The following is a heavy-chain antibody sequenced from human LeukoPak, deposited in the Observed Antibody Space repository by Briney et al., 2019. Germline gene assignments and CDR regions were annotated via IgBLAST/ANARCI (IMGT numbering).Heavy chain of an antibody. CDR1: GFTFSSYS. D-gene: IGHD6-19*01. Sequence: GGSLRLSCAASGFTFSSYSMNWVRQAPGKGLEWVSSISSSSSYIYYADSVKGRFTISRDNAKNSLYLQMNSLRAEDTAVYYCARGMRGSGWSNGYFDYWGQGTLVTVSS. V-gene: IGHV3-21*01. CDR2: ISSSSSYI. CDR3: ARGMRGSGWSNGYFDY. J-gene: IGHJ4*02.